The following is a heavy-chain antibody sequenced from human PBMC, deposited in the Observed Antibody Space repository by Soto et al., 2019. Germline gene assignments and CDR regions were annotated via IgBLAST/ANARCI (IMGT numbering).Heavy chain of an antibody. J-gene: IGHJ4*02. CDR2: INGGSTSV. V-gene: IGHV3-21*02. CDR1: GFTFSVSA. Sequence: DVQLVESGGGLVKPGGSLRLSCEASGFTFSVSAMNWVRQAPGKGLEWVSSINGGSTSVHYADSVKGRFTISRDNANNARSLQLNNRRVEDTAVYYCARGGGSLNYWGQGTLVSVSS. CDR3: ARGGGSLNY. D-gene: IGHD2-15*01.